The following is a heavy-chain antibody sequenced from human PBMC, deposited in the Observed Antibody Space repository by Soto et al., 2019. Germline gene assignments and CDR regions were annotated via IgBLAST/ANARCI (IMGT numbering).Heavy chain of an antibody. D-gene: IGHD5-12*01. J-gene: IGHJ4*02. CDR2: INHSGST. CDR3: ARLEMATITFDY. Sequence: SETLSLTCAVYGGSFSGYYWSWIRQPPGKGLEWIGEINHSGSTNYNPSLKSRVTISVDTSKNQFSLKLSSVTAADTAVYYCARLEMATITFDYWGQGTLVTASS. CDR1: GGSFSGYY. V-gene: IGHV4-34*01.